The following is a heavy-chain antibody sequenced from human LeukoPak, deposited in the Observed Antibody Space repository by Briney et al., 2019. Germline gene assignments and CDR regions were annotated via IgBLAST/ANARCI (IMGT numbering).Heavy chain of an antibody. CDR3: ARLDIVVVARYDAFDI. CDR2: ISNSSSTI. J-gene: IGHJ3*02. V-gene: IGHV3-48*02. D-gene: IGHD2-15*01. Sequence: GGSLRLSCVVSESAFSRLWMNWVRQAPGKGLEWISYISNSSSTIFYADSVKGRFTISRDNAKNSLYLQMNSLRDEDTAVYYCARLDIVVVARYDAFDIWGQGTMVTVSS. CDR1: ESAFSRLW.